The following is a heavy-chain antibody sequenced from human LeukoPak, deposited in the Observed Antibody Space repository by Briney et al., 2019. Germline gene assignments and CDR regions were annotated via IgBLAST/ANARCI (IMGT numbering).Heavy chain of an antibody. Sequence: GGSLKISCKGSGYSFTSYWIGWVRQMPGKGLEWMGIIYPGDSDTRYSPSFQGQVTISADKSISTAYLQWSSLKASDTATYYCARISRDGYNAYYYYYMDVWGKGTTVTVSS. J-gene: IGHJ6*03. D-gene: IGHD5-24*01. CDR3: ARISRDGYNAYYYYYMDV. V-gene: IGHV5-51*01. CDR2: IYPGDSDT. CDR1: GYSFTSYW.